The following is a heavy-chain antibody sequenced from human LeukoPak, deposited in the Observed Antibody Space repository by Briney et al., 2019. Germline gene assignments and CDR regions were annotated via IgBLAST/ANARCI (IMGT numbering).Heavy chain of an antibody. J-gene: IGHJ4*02. CDR3: VKDVSSNWYSFDY. CDR1: GGTTDDYG. V-gene: IGHV3-20*04. Sequence: TGGSLRLSCAASGGTTDDYGMSWVRQAPGKGLEWVSGINWGGTNTYYAESVKGRFTISRDSAEKSLYLQMNSLRDDDTAFYYCVKDVSSNWYSFDYWGQGTLVTVSS. CDR2: INWGGTNT. D-gene: IGHD6-13*01.